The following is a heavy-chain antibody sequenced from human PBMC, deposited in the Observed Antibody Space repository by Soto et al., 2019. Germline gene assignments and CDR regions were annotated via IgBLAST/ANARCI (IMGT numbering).Heavy chain of an antibody. CDR2: ISSSGSTI. D-gene: IGHD3-22*01. CDR3: ARDDYDSSGYPYSGMDV. V-gene: IGHV3-48*03. CDR1: GFTFSSYE. Sequence: PGGSLRLSCAASGFTFSSYEMNWVHQAPGKGLEWVSYISSSGSTIYYADSVKGRFTISRDNAKNSLYLQMNSLRAEDTAVYYCARDDYDSSGYPYSGMDVWGQGTPVTVSS. J-gene: IGHJ6*02.